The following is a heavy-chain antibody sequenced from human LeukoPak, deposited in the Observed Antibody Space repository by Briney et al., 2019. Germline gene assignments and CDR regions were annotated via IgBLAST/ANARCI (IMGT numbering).Heavy chain of an antibody. Sequence: TGGSLRLSCAASGFTFSRYSMNWVRQAPGKGLEWVAFIRYDGSNKYYADSVKGRFTISRDNSKNTLYLQMNSLRAEDTAVYYCAKDRNPYYDFWSGYYGDYWGQGTLVTVSS. D-gene: IGHD3-3*01. CDR3: AKDRNPYYDFWSGYYGDY. V-gene: IGHV3-30*02. CDR2: IRYDGSNK. CDR1: GFTFSRYS. J-gene: IGHJ4*02.